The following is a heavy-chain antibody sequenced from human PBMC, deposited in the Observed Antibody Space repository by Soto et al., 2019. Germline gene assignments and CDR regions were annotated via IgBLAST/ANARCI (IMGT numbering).Heavy chain of an antibody. CDR1: GASISDSHW. CDR2: MFHSGST. V-gene: IGHV4-4*02. CDR3: AKNNDYASDA. D-gene: IGHD1-20*01. Sequence: QVQLQESGPGLVKPSGTLSLTCVVSGASISDSHWWTWVRQPPGKGLEWIGEMFHSGSTNYNPTLKSRVTISIDKSRDQFSLNLNSVTAADTAVYYGAKNNDYASDAWGQGTTVTVSS. J-gene: IGHJ6*02.